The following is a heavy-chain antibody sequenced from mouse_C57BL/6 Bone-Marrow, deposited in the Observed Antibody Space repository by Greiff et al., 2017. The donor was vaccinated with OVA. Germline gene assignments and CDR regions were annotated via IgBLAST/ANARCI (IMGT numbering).Heavy chain of an antibody. CDR2: IYPSDSET. CDR1: GYTFTSYW. D-gene: IGHD4-1*01. CDR3: ARRMGRTWFAY. Sequence: QVQLQQPGAELVRPGSSVKLSCKASGYTFTSYWMDWVKQRPGQGLAWIGNIYPSDSETHYNQKFKDKATLTVDKSSSTAYMQLSSLTSEDSAVYYCARRMGRTWFAYWGQGTLVTVSA. J-gene: IGHJ3*01. V-gene: IGHV1-61*01.